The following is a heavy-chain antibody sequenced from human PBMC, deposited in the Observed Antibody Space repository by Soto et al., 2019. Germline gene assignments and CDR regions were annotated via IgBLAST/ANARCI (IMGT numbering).Heavy chain of an antibody. CDR2: IYPGDPDT. CDR3: ARLASIVGATTADY. J-gene: IGHJ4*02. V-gene: IGHV5-51*01. D-gene: IGHD1-26*01. CDR1: ECSLTSYC. Sequence: GESLKSSGHGSECSLTSYCIGWVRQMPGKGLKSMGIIYPGDPDTTDSASFPGQVTISTDKYISTAYLQWSSLKASDTAMYYCARLASIVGATTADYWGQGTLVTVSS.